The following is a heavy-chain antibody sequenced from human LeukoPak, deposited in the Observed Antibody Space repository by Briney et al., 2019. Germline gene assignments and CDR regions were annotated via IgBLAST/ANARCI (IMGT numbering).Heavy chain of an antibody. D-gene: IGHD3-22*01. CDR3: ARRRYYDGSGYLE. J-gene: IGHJ1*01. CDR1: GGSISSSSYY. V-gene: IGHV4-39*01. CDR2: IYYSGST. Sequence: PETLSLTCTVSGGSISSSSYYWGWIRQPPGKGLEWIGSIYYSGSTYYNPSLKGRVTLSVDTSSNQFSLNLRSVTAADTAVYYCARRRYYDGSGYLEWGQGTLLSVSS.